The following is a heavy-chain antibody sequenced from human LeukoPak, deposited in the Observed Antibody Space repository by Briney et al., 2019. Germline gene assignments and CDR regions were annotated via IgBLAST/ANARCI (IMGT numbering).Heavy chain of an antibody. J-gene: IGHJ5*02. Sequence: GGSLRLSCAASGFTFSSYSMNWVRQAPGKGLEWVSSISSSSSYIYYADSVKGRFTISRDNAKNSLYLQMNSLRAEDTAVYYCARASRRYYDSSGYYIRGNWFDPWGQGTLVTVSS. CDR1: GFTFSSYS. V-gene: IGHV3-21*01. CDR3: ARASRRYYDSSGYYIRGNWFDP. CDR2: ISSSSSYI. D-gene: IGHD3-22*01.